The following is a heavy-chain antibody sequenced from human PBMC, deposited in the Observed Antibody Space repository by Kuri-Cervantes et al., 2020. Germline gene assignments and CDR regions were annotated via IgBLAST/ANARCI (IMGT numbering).Heavy chain of an antibody. J-gene: IGHJ4*02. CDR2: INPNSGDT. V-gene: IGHV1-2*02. CDR3: ASRDQLYGDYGY. D-gene: IGHD4-17*01. CDR1: GYTFTGSY. Sequence: ASVKVSCKASGYTFTGSYIHWVRQAPGQGLEWMGWINPNSGDTNYAQKFQGRVTMTRDTSISTAYMELSSLRSDDTAVYYCASRDQLYGDYGYWGQGTLVTVSS.